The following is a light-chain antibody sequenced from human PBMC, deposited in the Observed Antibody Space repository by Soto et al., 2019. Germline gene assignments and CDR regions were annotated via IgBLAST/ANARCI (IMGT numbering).Light chain of an antibody. CDR1: SSDVGGYNY. J-gene: IGLJ1*01. Sequence: QSVLTHPPSASGSPGQSVTISCTGTSSDVGGYNYVSWYQQHPGKAPKVIIYEVSKRPSGVPDRFSGSKSGNTASLTISGLRAEDEADYYCCSYVGRNTYVFGTGTKVTVL. V-gene: IGLV2-8*01. CDR2: EVS. CDR3: CSYVGRNTYV.